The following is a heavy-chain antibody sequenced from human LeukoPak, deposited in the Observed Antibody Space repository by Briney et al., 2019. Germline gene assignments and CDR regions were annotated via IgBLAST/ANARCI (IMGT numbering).Heavy chain of an antibody. CDR2: ISGSGGST. J-gene: IGHJ3*02. CDR3: AREKKCSGGSCYGDAFDI. V-gene: IGHV3-23*01. Sequence: PGGSLRLSCAASGFTFSSYAMSWVRQAPGKGLEWVSAISGSGGSTYYADSVKGRFTISRDNSKNTLYLQMNNLRAEDTAVYYCAREKKCSGGSCYGDAFDIWGQGTMVTVSS. CDR1: GFTFSSYA. D-gene: IGHD2-15*01.